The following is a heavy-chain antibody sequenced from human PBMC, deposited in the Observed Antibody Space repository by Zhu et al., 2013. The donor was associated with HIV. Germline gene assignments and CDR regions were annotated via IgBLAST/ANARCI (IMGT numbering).Heavy chain of an antibody. CDR3: AREHVDTTLAVIDYYYGMDV. Sequence: QVQLVQSGAEVKKPGSSVKVSCKASGGTFSSYAIIWVRQAPGQGLEWMGGIIPMFGTTNYAQKFQGRVTITADESTSAAYMELSSLRSEDTAVYYCAREHVDTTLAVIDYYYGMDVWGQGTTVTVSS. CDR1: GGTFSSYA. J-gene: IGHJ6*02. D-gene: IGHD5-18*01. V-gene: IGHV1-69*12. CDR2: IIPMFGTT.